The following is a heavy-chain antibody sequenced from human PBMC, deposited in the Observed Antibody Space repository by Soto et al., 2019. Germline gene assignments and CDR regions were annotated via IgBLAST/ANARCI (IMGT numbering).Heavy chain of an antibody. Sequence: GGSLRLSCAASGSTFSDFGMHWVRQASGKGLEWVAIISYDGILKYYADSVKGRFTISRDTSKGAVYLQMNSLTPEDTAVYYCAKDFKVSGGHYGSLNYYYGMDVWGQGTTVTVSS. D-gene: IGHD3-10*01. V-gene: IGHV3-30*18. CDR3: AKDFKVSGGHYGSLNYYYGMDV. J-gene: IGHJ6*02. CDR1: GSTFSDFG. CDR2: ISYDGILK.